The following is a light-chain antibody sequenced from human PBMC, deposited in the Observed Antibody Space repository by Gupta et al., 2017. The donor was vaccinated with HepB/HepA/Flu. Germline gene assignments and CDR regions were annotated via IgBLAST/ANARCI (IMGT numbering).Light chain of an antibody. V-gene: IGKV3-11*01. CDR2: ETS. CDR1: QSVTSN. J-gene: IGKJ4*01. Sequence: EIVLTQSPGTLSLSPGERATLSCRASQSVTSNLAWYQHKPGQAPRLLIYETSNRATGIPARFSGSGSGTDFTLTISSVETEDFAVYYCQQRSNWPRTFGGRTNVEIK. CDR3: QQRSNWPRT.